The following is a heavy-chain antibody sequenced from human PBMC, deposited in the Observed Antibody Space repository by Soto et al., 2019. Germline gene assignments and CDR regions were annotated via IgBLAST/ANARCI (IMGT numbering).Heavy chain of an antibody. D-gene: IGHD3-22*01. CDR1: GFTFTSYA. V-gene: IGHV3-23*01. CDR2: ISGSGGST. J-gene: IGHJ3*02. CDR3: AKDTELSGYVAFDI. Sequence: QAGGSLRLSCAASGFTFTSYAMSWVRQAPGKGLEWVSAISGSGGSTYYADSVKGRFTISRDNSKNTLYLQMNSLRAEDTAVYFCAKDTELSGYVAFDIWGQGTMVTVSS.